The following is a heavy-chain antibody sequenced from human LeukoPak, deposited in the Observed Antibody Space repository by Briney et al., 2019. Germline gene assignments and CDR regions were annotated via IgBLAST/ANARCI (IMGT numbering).Heavy chain of an antibody. J-gene: IGHJ4*02. Sequence: GGSLRLSCAASGFTFSSYGMSWVRQAPGKGLEWVSAISGSGGSTNYADSVKGRFTISRDNAKNSLYLQMNSLRAEDTALYYCARPTTVTTAGFDYWGQGTLVTVSS. CDR1: GFTFSSYG. CDR3: ARPTTVTTAGFDY. D-gene: IGHD4-17*01. CDR2: ISGSGGST. V-gene: IGHV3-23*01.